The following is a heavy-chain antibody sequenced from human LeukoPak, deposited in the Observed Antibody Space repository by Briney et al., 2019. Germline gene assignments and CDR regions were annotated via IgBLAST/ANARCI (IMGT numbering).Heavy chain of an antibody. CDR1: GYTFTGYS. Sequence: ASVKVSCKASGYTFTGYSMHWVRQAPGQGLEWMGWINPNSGGTNYAQKFQGRVTMTRDTSISTAYMELSRLRSDDTAVYYCARDAPDGYDRRVDYWGQGTLVTVSS. J-gene: IGHJ4*02. D-gene: IGHD5-12*01. CDR2: INPNSGGT. CDR3: ARDAPDGYDRRVDY. V-gene: IGHV1-2*02.